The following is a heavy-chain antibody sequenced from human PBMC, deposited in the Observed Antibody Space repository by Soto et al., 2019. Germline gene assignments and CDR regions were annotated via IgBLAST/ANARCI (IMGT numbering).Heavy chain of an antibody. CDR2: ISNIGFT. CDR3: TTQGFGAIHGLVDV. D-gene: IGHD3-10*01. J-gene: IGHJ6*02. V-gene: IGHV4-61*01. Sequence: QVQLHESGPGLVKPSETLSLTCPVSGGSISSINNHFSNHYCSWIRLSPGKGLEWIGYISNIGFTRYKPSLKRRVSISVDTSKNQSSLKLTSVTAADTAVYYCTTQGFGAIHGLVDVWGQGTTVTVSS. CDR1: GGSISSINNHFSNHY.